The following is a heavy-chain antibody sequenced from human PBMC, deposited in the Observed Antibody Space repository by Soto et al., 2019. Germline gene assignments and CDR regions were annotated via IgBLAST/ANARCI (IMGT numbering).Heavy chain of an antibody. D-gene: IGHD3-10*01. Sequence: PSVKVSCKASGYTFTGYYIHWVRQAPGQGLEWMGWINPNSGGTKYAQKFQGRVTMTRDTSISTAYMELRRLTSDDTAFYYCAGDPFYYASAFWGQGTLVTVSS. CDR3: AGDPFYYASAF. CDR1: GYTFTGYY. V-gene: IGHV1-2*02. J-gene: IGHJ4*02. CDR2: INPNSGGT.